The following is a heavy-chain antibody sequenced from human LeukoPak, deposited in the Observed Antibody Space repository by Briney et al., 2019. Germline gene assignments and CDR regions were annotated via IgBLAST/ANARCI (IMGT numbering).Heavy chain of an antibody. J-gene: IGHJ6*04. CDR2: INQDGSEK. CDR1: GFTFADYW. D-gene: IGHD3-10*02. V-gene: IGHV3-7*01. CDR3: AELGITMIGGV. Sequence: GGSLRLSCGASGFTFADYWMSWVRQAPGQGMEWVANINQDGSEKYYLDSAKGRFTISRDNARNSLYLQMNSLRAEDTAVYYCAELGITMIGGVWGKGTTVTISS.